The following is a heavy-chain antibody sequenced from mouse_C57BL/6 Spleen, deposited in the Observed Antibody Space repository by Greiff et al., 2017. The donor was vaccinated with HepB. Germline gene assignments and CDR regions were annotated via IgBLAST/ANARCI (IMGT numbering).Heavy chain of an antibody. CDR3: ARTPSTVVATRDFDV. CDR1: GYTFTSYT. CDR2: INPSSGYT. V-gene: IGHV1-4*01. D-gene: IGHD1-1*01. Sequence: VKLMESGAELARPGASVKMSCKASGYTFTSYTMHWVKQRPGQGLEWIGYINPSSGYTKYNQKFKDKATLTADKSSSTAYMQLSSLTSEDSAVYYCARTPSTVVATRDFDVWGTGTTVTVSS. J-gene: IGHJ1*03.